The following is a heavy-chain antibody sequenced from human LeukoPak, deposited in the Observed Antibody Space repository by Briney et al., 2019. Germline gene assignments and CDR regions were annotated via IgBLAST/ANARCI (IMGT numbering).Heavy chain of an antibody. D-gene: IGHD6-13*01. Sequence: KTGGSLRLSCAASGFTFSSYAMSWVRQAPGKGLEGVSAISGSGGSTYYADSVKGRFTISRDNSKNTLYLQMNSLRAEDTAVYYCAKDGTAGFNYDAFDIWGQGTMVTVSS. J-gene: IGHJ3*02. V-gene: IGHV3-23*01. CDR1: GFTFSSYA. CDR3: AKDGTAGFNYDAFDI. CDR2: ISGSGGST.